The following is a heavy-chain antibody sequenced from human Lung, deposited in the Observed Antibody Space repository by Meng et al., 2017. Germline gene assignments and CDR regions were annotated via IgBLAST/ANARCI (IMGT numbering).Heavy chain of an antibody. V-gene: IGHV4-34*01. CDR2: INHSGST. J-gene: IGHJ4*02. CDR1: GGSFSDYY. CDR3: ARGPTTMAHDFDY. D-gene: IGHD4-11*01. Sequence: VKLQQWGAGLLKHSETLSLTCVVSGGSFSDYYWSWIRQPPGKGLEWIGEINHSGSTNYNPSLESRATISVDTSQNNLSLKLSSVTAADSAVYYCARGPTTMAHDFDYWGQGTLVTVSS.